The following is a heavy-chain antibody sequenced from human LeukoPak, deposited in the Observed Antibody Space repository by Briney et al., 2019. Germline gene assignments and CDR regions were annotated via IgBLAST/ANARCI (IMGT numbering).Heavy chain of an antibody. CDR1: GGSFSGYY. Sequence: SETLSLTCAVYGGSFSGYYWSWIRQPPGKGLEWIGEINHSGSTNYNPSLKSRVTISVDTSKNQFSLKLSSVTAADTAVYYCARRSYYDFWSGWSSWGQGTLVTVSS. V-gene: IGHV4-34*01. CDR3: ARRSYYDFWSGWSS. D-gene: IGHD3-3*01. J-gene: IGHJ4*02. CDR2: INHSGST.